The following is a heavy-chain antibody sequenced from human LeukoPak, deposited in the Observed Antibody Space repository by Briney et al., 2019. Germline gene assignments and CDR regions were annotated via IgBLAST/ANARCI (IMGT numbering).Heavy chain of an antibody. V-gene: IGHV3-30-3*01. J-gene: IGHJ6*02. CDR2: ISYDGSNK. D-gene: IGHD2-2*01. CDR3: ARDLQDIVVVPAAPYYYYGMDV. CDR1: GSTFSSYA. Sequence: PGRSLRLSCAASGSTFSSYAMHWVRQAPGKGLEWVAVISYDGSNKYYADSVKGRFSISRGNSKTTLYLQMNSLRAEDTAVYYCARDLQDIVVVPAAPYYYYGMDVWGQGTTVTVSS.